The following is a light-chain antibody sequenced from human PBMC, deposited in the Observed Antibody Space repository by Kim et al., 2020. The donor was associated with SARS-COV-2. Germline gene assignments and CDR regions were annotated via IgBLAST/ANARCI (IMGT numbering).Light chain of an antibody. CDR2: WAS. J-gene: IGKJ1*01. Sequence: DIVMTQSPDSLAVSLGERATINCKSSQSVLYSSNNKSYLAWYQQKPGQPPKLLIYWASTRESGVRDRFSGSGSGTDFTLTISSLQAEDVAVYYCQQYYSTPWTFGQGTKVDIK. V-gene: IGKV4-1*01. CDR3: QQYYSTPWT. CDR1: QSVLYSSNNKSY.